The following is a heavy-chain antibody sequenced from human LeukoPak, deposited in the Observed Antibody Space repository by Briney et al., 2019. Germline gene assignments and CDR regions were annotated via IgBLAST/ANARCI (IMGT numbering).Heavy chain of an antibody. CDR2: ISYDGSNK. V-gene: IGHV3-30*01. Sequence: GSLRLSCAASGFTFSTYAMHWVRQAPGKGLEWVAVISYDGSNKYCADSVKGRFTISRDNSKNTLYLQMNSLRAEDTAVYYCARATGTTGGLFDYWGQGTLVTVSS. D-gene: IGHD1-7*01. CDR3: ARATGTTGGLFDY. J-gene: IGHJ4*02. CDR1: GFTFSTYA.